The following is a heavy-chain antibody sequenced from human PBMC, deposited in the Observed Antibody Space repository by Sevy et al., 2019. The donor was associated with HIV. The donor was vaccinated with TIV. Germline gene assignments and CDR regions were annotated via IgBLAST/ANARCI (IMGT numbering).Heavy chain of an antibody. CDR1: GFTFDDYA. D-gene: IGHD4-17*01. Sequence: GVSLRLSCAASGFTFDDYAMHWVRQAPGKGLEWVSLISWDGGSTYYADSVKGRFTISRDNSKNSLYLQMNSLRAEDTALYYCAKGLAGARDYYYGMDVWGQGTTVTVSS. J-gene: IGHJ6*02. CDR2: ISWDGGST. CDR3: AKGLAGARDYYYGMDV. V-gene: IGHV3-43D*04.